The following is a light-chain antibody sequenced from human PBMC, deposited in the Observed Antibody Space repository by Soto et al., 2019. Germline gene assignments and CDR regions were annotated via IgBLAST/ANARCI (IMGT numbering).Light chain of an antibody. V-gene: IGKV1-5*03. Sequence: DIQMTQSPSTLSASVGDRVTITCRASQSVSNWLAWYQQKPGKAPKLLIYKASSLGSGVPSRFSGSGSGTEFTLNISSLQPDDFATYYCQQYNSYTYTFGQGTKLEIK. CDR2: KAS. CDR3: QQYNSYTYT. J-gene: IGKJ2*01. CDR1: QSVSNW.